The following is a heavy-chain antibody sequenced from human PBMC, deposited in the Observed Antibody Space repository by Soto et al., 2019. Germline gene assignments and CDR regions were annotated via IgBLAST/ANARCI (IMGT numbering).Heavy chain of an antibody. J-gene: IGHJ5*02. D-gene: IGHD6-19*01. V-gene: IGHV1-18*01. CDR3: ARRPVRERLVRGWFDP. Sequence: QVQLVQSGAEVKKPGASVKVSCKASGYTFTSYGISWVRQAPGQGLEWMGWISAYNGNTNYAQKLQGRVTMTTDTSTSTAYRGLRSLRSDDTAVYYCARRPVRERLVRGWFDPWGQGTLVTVSS. CDR1: GYTFTSYG. CDR2: ISAYNGNT.